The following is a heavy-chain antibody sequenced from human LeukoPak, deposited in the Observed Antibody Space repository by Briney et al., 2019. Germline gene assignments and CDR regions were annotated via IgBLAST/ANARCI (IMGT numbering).Heavy chain of an antibody. Sequence: SETLSLTCTVSGGSISSGGYYWGWIRQPPGKGLEWIGSIYYSGSTYYNPSLKSRVTISVDTSKNQFSLKLSSVTAADTAVYYCARGLTDNIVVVPAARHKRPFDYWGQGTLVTVSS. CDR2: IYYSGST. D-gene: IGHD2-2*01. CDR1: GGSISSGGYY. J-gene: IGHJ4*02. V-gene: IGHV4-39*01. CDR3: ARGLTDNIVVVPAARHKRPFDY.